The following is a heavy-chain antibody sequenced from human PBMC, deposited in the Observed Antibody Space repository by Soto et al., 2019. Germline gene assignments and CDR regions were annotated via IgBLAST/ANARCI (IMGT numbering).Heavy chain of an antibody. V-gene: IGHV6-1*01. Sequence: AQTLSLTCAITGDSVSSNSAGWSWVRQSPSRGLEWLGRTYYRSKWYYEYAVSVRGRITINPDTSKNQYSLQLKSVTPEDTAVYFCARGEQYSGRIFDYWGQGTLVTVS. CDR2: TYYRSKWYY. J-gene: IGHJ4*01. CDR1: GDSVSSNSAG. CDR3: ARGEQYSGRIFDY. D-gene: IGHD1-26*01.